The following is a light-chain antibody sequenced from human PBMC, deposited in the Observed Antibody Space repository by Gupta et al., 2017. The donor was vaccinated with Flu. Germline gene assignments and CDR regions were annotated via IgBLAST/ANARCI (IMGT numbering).Light chain of an antibody. Sequence: IVLTQSPGTLSLSPGDRATLSCRASQSVTSDSLAWYQQKPGQAPRLLIYGASTRATGIPDRFSGSGSGTDFTLTISRLEPEDFAVFYCQRYGSSFGGGTKVEIK. CDR2: GAS. V-gene: IGKV3-20*01. CDR3: QRYGSS. J-gene: IGKJ4*01. CDR1: QSVTSDS.